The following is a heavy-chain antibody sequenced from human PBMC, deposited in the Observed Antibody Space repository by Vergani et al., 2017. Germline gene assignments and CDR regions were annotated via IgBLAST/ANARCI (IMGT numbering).Heavy chain of an antibody. Sequence: EVQLLESGGGLVQPGGSLRLSCAASGFTFSSYAMSWVRQAPGKGLEWVSAISGSGGSTYYADSVEGRFTISRDNSKNTLYLQMNSLRAEDTAVYYCAKDRGYCSSTSCYGGGGLFDYWGQGTLVTVSS. CDR1: GFTFSSYA. D-gene: IGHD2-2*01. J-gene: IGHJ4*02. CDR2: ISGSGGST. CDR3: AKDRGYCSSTSCYGGGGLFDY. V-gene: IGHV3-23*01.